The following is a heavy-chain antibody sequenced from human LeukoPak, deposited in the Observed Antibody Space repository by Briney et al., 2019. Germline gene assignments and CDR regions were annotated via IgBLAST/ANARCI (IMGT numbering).Heavy chain of an antibody. Sequence: SETLSLTCTVSGGSISSYFWSWIRQHPGKGLEWIGYIYYSGSTYYNPSLNSRVSISLDTSKNQFSLKLNSVTAADTAVYYCARGYGDYAYFDYWGQGTLVTVSS. D-gene: IGHD4-17*01. V-gene: IGHV4-59*06. CDR1: GGSISSYF. J-gene: IGHJ4*02. CDR3: ARGYGDYAYFDY. CDR2: IYYSGST.